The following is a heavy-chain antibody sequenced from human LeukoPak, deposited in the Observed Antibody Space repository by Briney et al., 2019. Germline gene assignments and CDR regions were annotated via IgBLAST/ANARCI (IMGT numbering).Heavy chain of an antibody. CDR1: GYSFTSYW. D-gene: IGHD2-8*01. CDR3: ARSVSGRDYYYGMDV. V-gene: IGHV5-51*06. Sequence: GESLKISCKGSGYSFTSYWIGWVRQMPGKGLEWMGIIYPGDSDTRYSPSFQGQVTISADKSISTAYLQWSSLKASDTAMYYCARSVSGRDYYYGMDVWGQGTTVTVSS. J-gene: IGHJ6*02. CDR2: IYPGDSDT.